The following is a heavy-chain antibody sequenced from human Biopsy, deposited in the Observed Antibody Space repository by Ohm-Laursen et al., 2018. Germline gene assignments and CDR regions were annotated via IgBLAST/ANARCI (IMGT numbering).Heavy chain of an antibody. CDR1: GGPIDSYY. V-gene: IGHV4-59*12. J-gene: IGHJ5*02. D-gene: IGHD3-22*01. CDR2: IYFTGRT. Sequence: TLSLTCTVSGGPIDSYYWSWIRQPPGKALEWIGYIYFTGRTSYNPSLKSRVTMLVNTSKNQFSLKLNSVTAADTAVYYCARGDYFDSNGYFWFDPWGQGTLVTVSS. CDR3: ARGDYFDSNGYFWFDP.